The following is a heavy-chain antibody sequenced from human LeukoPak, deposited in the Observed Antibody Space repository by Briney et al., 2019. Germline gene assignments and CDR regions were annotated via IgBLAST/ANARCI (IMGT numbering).Heavy chain of an antibody. CDR1: GFTVSSNY. CDR2: IYSGGST. Sequence: GGSLRLSCAASGFTVSSNYMSWVRQAPGKGLEWVSVIYSGGSTYYADSVKGRFTISRDNSKNTLYLQMNSLRAEDTAVYYCARDISTYGSGSSQFDYWGQGTLVTVSS. CDR3: ARDISTYGSGSSQFDY. D-gene: IGHD3-10*01. V-gene: IGHV3-53*01. J-gene: IGHJ4*02.